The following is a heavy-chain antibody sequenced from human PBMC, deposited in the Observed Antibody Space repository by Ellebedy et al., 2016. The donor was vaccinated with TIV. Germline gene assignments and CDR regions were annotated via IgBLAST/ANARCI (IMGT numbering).Heavy chain of an antibody. CDR3: ARDDAGNGGKLDY. D-gene: IGHD4-23*01. CDR2: IFSAADGGET. V-gene: IGHV3-53*01. J-gene: IGHJ4*02. Sequence: GESLKISCAASGFTVTTNYMNWVRQAPGKGLEWVSVIFSAADGGETHYADSVKGRFTISSDSSKNTLYLQMNRLRAEDTAVYYCARDDAGNGGKLDYWGQGALVTVSS. CDR1: GFTVTTNY.